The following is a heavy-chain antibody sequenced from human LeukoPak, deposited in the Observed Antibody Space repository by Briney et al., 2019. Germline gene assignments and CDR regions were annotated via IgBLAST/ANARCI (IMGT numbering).Heavy chain of an antibody. CDR3: AKSNGYGLVDI. D-gene: IGHD3-10*01. Sequence: GSLRLSCAGSGFTVSNVWMSWVRRAPGKGLEWIGSIYYSGSTYYSPSLKSRVTISLDTSRNQFSLKLNSVTAADTAVYYCAKSNGYGLVDIWGQGTMVTVSS. J-gene: IGHJ3*02. V-gene: IGHV4-38-2*01. CDR2: IYYSGST. CDR1: GFTVSNVW.